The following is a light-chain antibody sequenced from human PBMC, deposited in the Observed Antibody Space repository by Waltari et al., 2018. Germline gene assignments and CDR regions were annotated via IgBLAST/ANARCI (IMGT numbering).Light chain of an antibody. Sequence: EIVLTQSPGTLSFSPGERATLSCRARQSVSSSYLAWYQQKPGQAPRLLIFDASNRATGIPDRFSGSGSGTDFTLTISRLEPEDFAVYFCQQYSYSPNTFGQGTKLEI. CDR1: QSVSSSY. CDR3: QQYSYSPNT. V-gene: IGKV3-20*01. J-gene: IGKJ2*01. CDR2: DAS.